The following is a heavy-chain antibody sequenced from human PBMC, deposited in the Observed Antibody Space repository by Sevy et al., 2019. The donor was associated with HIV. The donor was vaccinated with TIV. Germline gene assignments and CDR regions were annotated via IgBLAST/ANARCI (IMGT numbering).Heavy chain of an antibody. CDR3: ATTKDYYENSGDPFDY. V-gene: IGHV1-24*01. Sequence: ASVKVSCKVSGYTLTELSIHWVRQVPGKGLEWMGSLDPEDDETIYAQKFQGRVTMTEDTSTDTAYMELSSLRSEDTAVYYCATTKDYYENSGDPFDYWGQGTLVTVSS. D-gene: IGHD3-22*01. J-gene: IGHJ4*02. CDR1: GYTLTELS. CDR2: LDPEDDET.